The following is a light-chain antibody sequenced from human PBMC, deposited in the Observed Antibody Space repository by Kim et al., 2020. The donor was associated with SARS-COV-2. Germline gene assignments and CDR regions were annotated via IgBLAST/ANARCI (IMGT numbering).Light chain of an antibody. CDR2: ATS. CDR1: QDIRDR. V-gene: IGKV1-16*02. CDR3: QQYDSYPLT. Sequence: ASLGARVIITCRARQDIRDRVAWFQQKPGKAPKSLIYATSTLQSGVSSKFSGSGSGTHFTLTISSLESEDFATYYCQQYDSYPLTFGGGTKVDIK. J-gene: IGKJ4*01.